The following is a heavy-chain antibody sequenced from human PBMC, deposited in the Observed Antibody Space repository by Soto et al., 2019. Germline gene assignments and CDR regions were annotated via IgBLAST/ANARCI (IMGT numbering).Heavy chain of an antibody. CDR1: GGPVINGDSY. Sequence: QVQLQESGPGLVKPSQTLSLTCTVSGGPVINGDSYLNWIRQHPEKGLEWMGYINYRGTTNYNAALKSRILISVDTSKTQSSLRLTSVTAADTAVYYCARDAPGAAPYWGQGTLVTVSS. CDR3: ARDAPGAAPY. J-gene: IGHJ4*02. CDR2: INYRGTT. D-gene: IGHD6-13*01. V-gene: IGHV4-31*03.